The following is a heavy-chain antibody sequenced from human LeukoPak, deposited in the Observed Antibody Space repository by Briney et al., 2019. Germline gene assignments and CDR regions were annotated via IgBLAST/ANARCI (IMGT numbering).Heavy chain of an antibody. CDR1: GFTFSYYW. Sequence: GGSLRLSCAASGFTFSYYWMSWVRQAPGKGLEWVANIKQDGSEKYYVDSVKGRFTISRDNAKKSLYLQMASLRAEDTAVYYCAKDPYDVLTGAPRGFDPWGQGTLVTVSS. V-gene: IGHV3-7*01. D-gene: IGHD3-9*01. CDR2: IKQDGSEK. CDR3: AKDPYDVLTGAPRGFDP. J-gene: IGHJ5*02.